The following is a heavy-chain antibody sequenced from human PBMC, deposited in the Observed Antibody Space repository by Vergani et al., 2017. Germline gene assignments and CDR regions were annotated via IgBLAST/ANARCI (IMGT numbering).Heavy chain of an antibody. CDR3: TTYSPDYYDSSGDHDAFDI. V-gene: IGHV3-15*01. CDR2: IKSKTDGGTT. Sequence: EVQLVESGGGLVKPGGSLRLSCAASGFTFSNAWMSWVRQAPGKGLEWVGRIKSKTDGGTTDYAAPVKGRFTISRDDSKNTLYLQMDSLKTEDTAVYYCTTYSPDYYDSSGDHDAFDIWGQGTMVTVSS. CDR1: GFTFSNAW. J-gene: IGHJ3*02. D-gene: IGHD3-22*01.